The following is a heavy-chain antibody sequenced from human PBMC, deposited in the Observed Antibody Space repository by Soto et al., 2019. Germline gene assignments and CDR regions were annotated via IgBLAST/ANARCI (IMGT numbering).Heavy chain of an antibody. CDR3: ARHDLCNTPVCHNWYGP. Sequence: GESLKISCKGSGYSFTNYWIGWVRQMPGKGLEWMGSIYPDDSNTRYSPSFQGQVTISAAKSITTAYLQWSSLKASDTAIYYCARHDLCNTPVCHNWYGPCRQRTLVTASS. D-gene: IGHD2-15*01. V-gene: IGHV5-51*01. CDR2: IYPDDSNT. J-gene: IGHJ5*02. CDR1: GYSFTNYW.